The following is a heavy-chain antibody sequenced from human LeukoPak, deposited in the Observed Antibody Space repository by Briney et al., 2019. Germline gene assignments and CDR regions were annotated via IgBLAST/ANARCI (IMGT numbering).Heavy chain of an antibody. D-gene: IGHD2-2*01. CDR3: AEGLKGSYQLPWFWFDP. J-gene: IGHJ5*02. CDR2: ISGSGGST. CDR1: GFTFSSYA. Sequence: GGSLRLSCAASGFTFSSYAMSWVRQAPGKGLEWASAISGSGGSTYYADSVKGRFTISRDNSKNTLYLQMNSLRAEDTAVYYCAEGLKGSYQLPWFWFDPWGQGTLVTVSS. V-gene: IGHV3-23*01.